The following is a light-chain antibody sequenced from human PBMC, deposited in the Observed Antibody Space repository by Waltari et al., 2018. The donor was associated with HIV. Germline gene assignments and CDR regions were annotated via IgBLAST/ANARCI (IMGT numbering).Light chain of an antibody. CDR3: QAWDSSTAV. CDR1: KLGDKY. CDR2: QDI. J-gene: IGLJ1*01. Sequence: SYELTQPPSVSVSPGQTATITCSGDKLGDKYVFWYQQKPGQSPVLVISQDIKRPSGIPGRFSGSRPGNTATLTISGTQAMDEADYYCQAWDSSTAVFGTGTKVTVL. V-gene: IGLV3-1*01.